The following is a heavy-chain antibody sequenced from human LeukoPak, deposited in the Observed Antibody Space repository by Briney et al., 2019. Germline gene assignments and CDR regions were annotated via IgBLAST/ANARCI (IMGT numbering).Heavy chain of an antibody. D-gene: IGHD3-3*01. CDR1: GYTFTSYG. J-gene: IGHJ6*03. V-gene: IGHV1-18*01. Sequence: GASVKVSCKASGYTFTSYGISWVRQAPGQGLEWMGWISAYNGNTNYAQKLQGRVTMTTDTSTSTAYMELRSLRSDDTAVYYCARAKFGVVTYDYYYYYYYMDVWGKGTTVTVSS. CDR2: ISAYNGNT. CDR3: ARAKFGVVTYDYYYYYYYMDV.